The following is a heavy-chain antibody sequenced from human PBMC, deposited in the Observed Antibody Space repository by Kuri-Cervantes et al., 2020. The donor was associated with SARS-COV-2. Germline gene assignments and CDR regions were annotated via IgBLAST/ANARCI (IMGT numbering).Heavy chain of an antibody. CDR2: INPDGSYT. CDR3: VRDGDHWNFDY. V-gene: IGHV3-74*01. D-gene: IGHD1-1*01. CDR1: GFTFSSHW. Sequence: GESLKISCAASGFTFSSHWIHWVRQAPGKGLVWVSRINPDGSYTNNADSVKGRFTLSRDNAKNMLFLQMNSLRAGDTAVYYCVRDGDHWNFDYWGQGTLVTVSS. J-gene: IGHJ4*02.